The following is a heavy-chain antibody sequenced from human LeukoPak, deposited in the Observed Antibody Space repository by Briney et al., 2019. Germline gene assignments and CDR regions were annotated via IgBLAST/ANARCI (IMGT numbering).Heavy chain of an antibody. CDR2: ISSSGSTI. CDR3: ATYGSGSFFDY. D-gene: IGHD3-10*01. Sequence: PGGSLRLSCSASGFTFRSYVMKWVRQAPGKGVEWVSYISSSGSTIYYADSVKGRFTISRHNAKNSLYLQMNRLRAEDTAVYYCATYGSGSFFDYWGQGNLVNVSS. V-gene: IGHV3-48*03. CDR1: GFTFRSYV. J-gene: IGHJ4*02.